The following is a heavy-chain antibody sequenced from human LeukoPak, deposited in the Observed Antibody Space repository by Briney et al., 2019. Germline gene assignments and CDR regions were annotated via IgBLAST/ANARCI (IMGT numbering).Heavy chain of an antibody. CDR3: ARGCSAGTPHNWFDP. CDR1: GGSISGYY. D-gene: IGHD6-13*01. J-gene: IGHJ5*02. CDR2: IYYSGST. Sequence: PSGTLSLTCTVSGGSISGYYWSWIRQPPGKGLEWIGYIYYSGSTNYNPSLKSRVTISVDTSKNQFSLKLSSVTAADTAVYYCARGCSAGTPHNWFDPWGQGTLVTVSS. V-gene: IGHV4-59*01.